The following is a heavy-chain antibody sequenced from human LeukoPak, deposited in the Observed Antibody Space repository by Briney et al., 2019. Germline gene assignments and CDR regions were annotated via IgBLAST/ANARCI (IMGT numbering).Heavy chain of an antibody. Sequence: SVKVSCKASGGTFSSYAISWVRQAPGQGLEWMGRIIPIFGTANYAQKFQGRVTITTDESTSTAYMELSSLRSEDTAVYYCARGARARRWDDAFGIWGQGTMVTVSS. V-gene: IGHV1-69*05. CDR3: ARGARARRWDDAFGI. CDR2: IIPIFGTA. D-gene: IGHD1-26*01. J-gene: IGHJ3*02. CDR1: GGTFSSYA.